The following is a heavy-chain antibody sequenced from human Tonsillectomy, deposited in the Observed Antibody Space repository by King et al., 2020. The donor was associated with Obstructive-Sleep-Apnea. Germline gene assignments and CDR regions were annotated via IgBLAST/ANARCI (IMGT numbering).Heavy chain of an antibody. V-gene: IGHV4-30-4*01. Sequence: VQLQESGPGLVKPSQTLSLTCTVSGGSISIGDYYWSWIRQPPGKGLEWIGYIYYSGSTYYNPSLKSRVTISVDTSQNQFSLKLSPVTAADTAVYYCARADTAMVFDYWGQGTLVTVSS. CDR1: GGSISIGDYY. CDR2: IYYSGST. J-gene: IGHJ4*02. D-gene: IGHD5-18*01. CDR3: ARADTAMVFDY.